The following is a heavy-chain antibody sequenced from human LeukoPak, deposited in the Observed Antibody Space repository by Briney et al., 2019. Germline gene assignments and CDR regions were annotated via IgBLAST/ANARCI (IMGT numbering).Heavy chain of an antibody. CDR2: INPNSGGT. Sequence: ASVKVSCKASGYTFTGYYMHWVRQAPGQGLEWMGWINPNSGGTNYAQKFQGRVTMTRDTSTSTAYMGLSRLRSDDSAVYFCARAVAGYSWVYYFDYWGQGTLVTVSS. V-gene: IGHV1-2*02. J-gene: IGHJ4*02. CDR3: ARAVAGYSWVYYFDY. D-gene: IGHD5-24*01. CDR1: GYTFTGYY.